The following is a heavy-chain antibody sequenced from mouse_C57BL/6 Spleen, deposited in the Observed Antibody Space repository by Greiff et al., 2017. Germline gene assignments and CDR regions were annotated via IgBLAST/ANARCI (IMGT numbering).Heavy chain of an antibody. J-gene: IGHJ2*01. CDR2: INYDGSST. V-gene: IGHV5-16*01. Sequence: DVKLVESEGGLVQPGSSMKLSCTASGFTFSDYYMAWVRQVPEKGLEWVANINYDGSSTYYLDSLKSRFIISRDNAKNILYLQMSSLKSEDTATYYCAIYDYDVNYFDYWGQGTTLTVSS. D-gene: IGHD2-4*01. CDR3: AIYDYDVNYFDY. CDR1: GFTFSDYY.